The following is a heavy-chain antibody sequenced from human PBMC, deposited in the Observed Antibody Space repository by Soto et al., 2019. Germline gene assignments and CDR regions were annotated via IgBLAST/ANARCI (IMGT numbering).Heavy chain of an antibody. CDR1: GYTFTSYG. D-gene: IGHD3-22*01. CDR3: ARVVYYDSSGYGVDFDY. Sequence: GASVKVSCKASGYTFTSYGISWVRQAPGQGLEWMGWISAYNGNTNYAQKLQGRVTMTTDTSTSTAYMELRSLRSDDTAVYYCARVVYYDSSGYGVDFDYWGQGTLVTISS. V-gene: IGHV1-18*04. CDR2: ISAYNGNT. J-gene: IGHJ4*02.